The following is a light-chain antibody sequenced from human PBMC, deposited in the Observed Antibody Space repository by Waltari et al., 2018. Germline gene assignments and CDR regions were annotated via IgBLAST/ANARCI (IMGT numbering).Light chain of an antibody. J-gene: IGKJ5*01. CDR1: QGISNW. CDR3: QQYDNYPIT. CDR2: GAS. V-gene: IGKV1D-16*01. Sequence: DIQMTQSPSSLSASVVDRVTITCRASQGISNWLAWYQQKPGKAPKSLLYGASNLQSGAPSRFSGSGSGTDFTLTITNVQPEDFATYYCQQYDNYPITFGQGTRLEIK.